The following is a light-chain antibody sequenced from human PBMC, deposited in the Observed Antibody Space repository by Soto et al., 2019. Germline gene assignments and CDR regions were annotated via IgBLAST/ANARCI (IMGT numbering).Light chain of an antibody. CDR1: QSVVRN. J-gene: IGKJ4*01. V-gene: IGKV3-15*01. Sequence: EIVMTQSPATLSVSPGERVTLSCRASQSVVRNLAWYQQKPGQAPRLLIYDASIRATGIPDRYSGSGSGTQFTLTINGLQSEDFATYHCQQFYNCPLTFGGGTKVE. CDR3: QQFYNCPLT. CDR2: DAS.